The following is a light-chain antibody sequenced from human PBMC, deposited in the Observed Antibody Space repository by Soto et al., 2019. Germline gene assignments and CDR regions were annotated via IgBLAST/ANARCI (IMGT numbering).Light chain of an antibody. J-gene: IGKJ5*01. Sequence: DIQMTQSPSSLSASVGDRVTITCQASQDISNYLNWYQQKPGKAPTLLIYDASNLQTGVPSRFSGSGSVTDFTSTINNLQPEDVATYYCQQYDNLPSITFGQGTRLDFK. CDR2: DAS. V-gene: IGKV1-33*01. CDR3: QQYDNLPSIT. CDR1: QDISNY.